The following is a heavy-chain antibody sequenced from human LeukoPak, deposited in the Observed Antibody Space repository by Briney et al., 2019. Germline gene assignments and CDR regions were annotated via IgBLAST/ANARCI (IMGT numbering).Heavy chain of an antibody. J-gene: IGHJ4*02. D-gene: IGHD3-16*01. V-gene: IGHV4-34*01. CDR2: INHSGST. CDR1: GGSFSGYY. Sequence: SETLSLTCAVYGGSFSGYYWSWIRQPPGKGLEWIGEINHSGSTNYNPSLKSRVTISVDTSKNQFSLKLSSVTATDTAVYYCARRGDLVLDFDYWGQGTLVTVSS. CDR3: ARRGDLVLDFDY.